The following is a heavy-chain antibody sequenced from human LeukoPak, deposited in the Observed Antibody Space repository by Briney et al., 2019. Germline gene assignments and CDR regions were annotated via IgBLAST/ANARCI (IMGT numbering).Heavy chain of an antibody. CDR3: ARVNVFWQWLVHPEFDY. J-gene: IGHJ4*02. V-gene: IGHV1-18*01. CDR1: GYTFTSYG. D-gene: IGHD6-19*01. CDR2: ISAYNGNT. Sequence: GASVKVSCKASGYTFTSYGISWVRQAPGQGLEWMGWISAYNGNTNYAQKLQGRVTMTTDTSTSTGYMELRSLRSDDTAMYYCARVNVFWQWLVHPEFDYWGQGTLVTVSS.